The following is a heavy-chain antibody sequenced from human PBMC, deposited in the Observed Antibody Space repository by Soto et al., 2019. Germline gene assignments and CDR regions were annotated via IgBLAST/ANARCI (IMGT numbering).Heavy chain of an antibody. D-gene: IGHD1-20*01. CDR1: GFTFSSYA. J-gene: IGHJ4*02. CDR2: ISYDGTNK. V-gene: IGHV3-30-3*01. CDR3: ARDTSAVTGTTGDFDY. Sequence: GGSLRLSCAASGFTFSSYAMHWVRQAPGKGLEWVAVISYDGTNKNYADSVKGRFTISRDNSKKTLYLQMSSLRGEDTAVYYCARDTSAVTGTTGDFDYWGQGTLVTVSS.